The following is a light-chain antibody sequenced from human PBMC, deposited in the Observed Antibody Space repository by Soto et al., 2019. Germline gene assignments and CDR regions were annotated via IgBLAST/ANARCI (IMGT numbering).Light chain of an antibody. V-gene: IGKV4-1*01. J-gene: IGKJ2*01. Sequence: DIVMTQSPDSLAVSLGERATINCKSSQSVLYSSNNKNYLAWYQQRPGQPPKLLIYWASTRESGVPDRFSGSGSGTDFTLTITSLQAEDVAVYYCQQYVSTPPTFGQGTKLDIK. CDR1: QSVLYSSNNKNY. CDR2: WAS. CDR3: QQYVSTPPT.